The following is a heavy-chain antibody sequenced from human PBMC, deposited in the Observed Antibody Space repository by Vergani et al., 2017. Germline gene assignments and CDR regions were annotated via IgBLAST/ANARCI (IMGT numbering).Heavy chain of an antibody. J-gene: IGHJ4*02. V-gene: IGHV4-59*01. CDR1: GGSISSYY. CDR3: ARERGGGPDVLRYFDWSPHFDY. Sequence: QVPLQESGPGLVKPSETLSLTCTVSGGSISSYYWSWIRQPPGKGLEWIGYIYYSGSTNYNPSLKSRVTISVDTSKNQFSLKLSSVTAADTAVYYCARERGGGPDVLRYFDWSPHFDYWGQGTLVTVSS. CDR2: IYYSGST. D-gene: IGHD3-9*01.